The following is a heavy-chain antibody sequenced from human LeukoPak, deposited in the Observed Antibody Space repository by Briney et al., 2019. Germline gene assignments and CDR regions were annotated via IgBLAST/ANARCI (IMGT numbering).Heavy chain of an antibody. J-gene: IGHJ4*02. V-gene: IGHV3-33*06. Sequence: GGSLRLSCAASGFTFSSYGMHWVRQAPGKGLEWVAVIWYDGSNKYYADSVKGRFTISRDNSKNTLYLQMNSLRAEDTAVYYCAKGSYGRDYDILTGYYRGSRAVDYWGQGTLVTVSS. D-gene: IGHD3-9*01. CDR3: AKGSYGRDYDILTGYYRGSRAVDY. CDR1: GFTFSSYG. CDR2: IWYDGSNK.